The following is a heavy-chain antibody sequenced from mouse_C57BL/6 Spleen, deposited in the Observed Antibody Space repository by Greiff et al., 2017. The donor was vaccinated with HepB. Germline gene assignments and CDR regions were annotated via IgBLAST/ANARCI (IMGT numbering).Heavy chain of an antibody. V-gene: IGHV5-6*01. CDR3: ARDGNPYYAMDY. D-gene: IGHD2-1*01. J-gene: IGHJ4*01. Sequence: EVMLVESGGDLVKPGGSLKLSCAASGFTFSSYGMSWVRQTPDKRLEWVATISSGGSYTYYPDSVKGRFTISRDNAKNTLYLQMSSLKSEDTAMYYCARDGNPYYAMDYWGQGTSVTVSS. CDR2: ISSGGSYT. CDR1: GFTFSSYG.